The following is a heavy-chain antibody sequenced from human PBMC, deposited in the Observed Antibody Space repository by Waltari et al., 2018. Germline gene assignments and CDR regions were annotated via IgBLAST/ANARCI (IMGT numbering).Heavy chain of an antibody. Sequence: QVQLQESGPGLVKPSQTLSLTCTVPGGSLNSGTYYWSWIRQSPGKGLEWIGYIYHRGDTYYNPSLKSRITISVDTSRSQFSLKLASVTAADSAMYYCARSTVTTDDYYYYYMDVWGKGTTVTISS. J-gene: IGHJ6*03. CDR1: GGSLNSGTYY. CDR3: ARSTVTTDDYYYYYMDV. V-gene: IGHV4-30-4*01. CDR2: IYHRGDT. D-gene: IGHD4-17*01.